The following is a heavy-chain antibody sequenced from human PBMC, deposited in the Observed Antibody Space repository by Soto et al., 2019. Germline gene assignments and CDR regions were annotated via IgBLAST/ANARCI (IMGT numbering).Heavy chain of an antibody. CDR3: AKDQEENYGGYDCPLDY. Sequence: GGSLRLSCAASGFTFSSYAMSWVRQAPGKGLEWVSAISGSGGSTYYADSVKGRFTISRDNSKNTLYLQMNSLRAEDTAVYYCAKDQEENYGGYDCPLDYWGQGTLVTVSS. J-gene: IGHJ4*02. CDR2: ISGSGGST. CDR1: GFTFSSYA. D-gene: IGHD5-12*01. V-gene: IGHV3-23*01.